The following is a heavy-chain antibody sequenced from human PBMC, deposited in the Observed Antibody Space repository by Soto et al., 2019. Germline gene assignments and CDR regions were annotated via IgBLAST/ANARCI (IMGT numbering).Heavy chain of an antibody. D-gene: IGHD6-13*01. Sequence: ASVKVSCKASGYTFTSYGISWVRQAPGQGLEWMGWISAYNGNTNYAQKLQGRVTMTTDTSTSTAYMGLRSLRSDDTAVYYCALGREQQLVLYYYYGMDVWGQGTTVTVSS. V-gene: IGHV1-18*01. CDR3: ALGREQQLVLYYYYGMDV. CDR2: ISAYNGNT. CDR1: GYTFTSYG. J-gene: IGHJ6*02.